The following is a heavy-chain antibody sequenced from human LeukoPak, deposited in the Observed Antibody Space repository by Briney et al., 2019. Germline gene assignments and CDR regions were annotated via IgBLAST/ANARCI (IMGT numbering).Heavy chain of an antibody. V-gene: IGHV4-4*07. Sequence: SETLSLTCAVSGGSISSYYLSWIRQPAGKGLEWIGRMDTSGSTNYNPSLKSRVTMSVDASKNQFSLKLRSVTAADTAVYYCARTPEYYYDSRGYYRNDAFDIWGQGTMVIVSS. J-gene: IGHJ3*02. CDR1: GGSISSYY. CDR2: MDTSGST. D-gene: IGHD3-22*01. CDR3: ARTPEYYYDSRGYYRNDAFDI.